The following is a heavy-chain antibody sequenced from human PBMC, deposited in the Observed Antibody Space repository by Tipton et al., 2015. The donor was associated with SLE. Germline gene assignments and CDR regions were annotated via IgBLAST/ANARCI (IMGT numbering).Heavy chain of an antibody. Sequence: TLSLTCTVSGGSISSSSFYWGWIRQPPGKGLEWIGSFYHRGTTYYNPSLKSRVTISADTSKNHLSLKLTSVTAADTAVYFCARSSSVRTLLWPTFAYSGQGTLVTVAS. D-gene: IGHD2/OR15-2a*01. J-gene: IGHJ4*02. CDR3: ARSSSVRTLLWPTFAY. CDR2: FYHRGTT. CDR1: GGSISSSSFY. V-gene: IGHV4-39*02.